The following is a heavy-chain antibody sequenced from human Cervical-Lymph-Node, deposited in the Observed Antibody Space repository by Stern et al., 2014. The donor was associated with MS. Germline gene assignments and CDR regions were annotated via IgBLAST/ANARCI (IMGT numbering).Heavy chain of an antibody. CDR3: ARGELKEGLVRGMDV. D-gene: IGHD1-26*01. V-gene: IGHV1-69*01. CDR2: SIPSFGTA. J-gene: IGHJ6*02. Sequence: VQLVESGAEVKKPGSSGKVSCKASGGTFSSYAISWVRQAPGQGLEWRGGSIPSFGTANYAQKFQGRVTITADESTSTAYMELSSLRSEDTAVYYCARGELKEGLVRGMDVWGQGTTVTVSS. CDR1: GGTFSSYA.